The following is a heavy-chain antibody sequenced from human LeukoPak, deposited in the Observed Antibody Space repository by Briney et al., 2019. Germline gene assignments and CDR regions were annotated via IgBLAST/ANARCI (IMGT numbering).Heavy chain of an antibody. CDR1: GFTFSSYW. CDR3: ARGYFDWLFPDPLFDY. J-gene: IGHJ4*02. Sequence: GGSLRLSCAASGFTFSSYWMSWVRQAPGKGLEWVAVIWYDGSNKYYADSVKGRFTISRDNSKNTLYLQMNSLRAEDTAVYYCARGYFDWLFPDPLFDYWGQGTLVTVSS. CDR2: IWYDGSNK. D-gene: IGHD3-9*01. V-gene: IGHV3-33*08.